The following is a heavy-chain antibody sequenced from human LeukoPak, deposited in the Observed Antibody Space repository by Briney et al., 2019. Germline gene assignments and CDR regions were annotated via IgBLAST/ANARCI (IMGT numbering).Heavy chain of an antibody. CDR3: AKDGYSSGWLDY. V-gene: IGHV3-9*01. Sequence: GGSLRLSCVVSGFTFSNYDMNWVRQAPGKGLEWVSGISWNSGSIGYADSVKGRFTISRDNAKNSLYLQMNSLRAEDTALYYCAKDGYSSGWLDYWGQGTLVTVSS. CDR2: ISWNSGSI. J-gene: IGHJ4*02. CDR1: GFTFSNYD. D-gene: IGHD6-19*01.